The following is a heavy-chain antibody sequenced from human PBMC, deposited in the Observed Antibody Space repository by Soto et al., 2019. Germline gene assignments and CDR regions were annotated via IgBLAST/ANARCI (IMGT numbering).Heavy chain of an antibody. V-gene: IGHV1-69*01. CDR1: GGTFSSYA. CDR2: IIPIFGPA. D-gene: IGHD1-20*01. J-gene: IGHJ6*02. CDR3: ARDRRITGTYYYYGMDV. Sequence: QVQLVQSGAEVKKPGSSVKVSCKASGGTFSSYAISWVRQAPGQGLEWMGGIIPIFGPANYAQKFQGRVTITADESTSTAYMELSSLRSEDTAGYYCARDRRITGTYYYYGMDVWGQGTTVTVSS.